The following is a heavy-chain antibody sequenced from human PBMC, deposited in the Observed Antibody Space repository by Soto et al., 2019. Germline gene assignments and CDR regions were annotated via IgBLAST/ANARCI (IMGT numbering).Heavy chain of an antibody. CDR1: GYTFTSYD. V-gene: IGHV1-8*01. Sequence: ASVKVSCKASGYTFTSYDINWVRQATGQGLEWMGWMNPNSGSTGYAQKFQGRVTMTRNTSISTAYMELSSLRSEDTAVYYCARGHYDILTGYYRRARNWFDPWGQGTLVTVSS. CDR3: ARGHYDILTGYYRRARNWFDP. J-gene: IGHJ5*02. CDR2: MNPNSGST. D-gene: IGHD3-9*01.